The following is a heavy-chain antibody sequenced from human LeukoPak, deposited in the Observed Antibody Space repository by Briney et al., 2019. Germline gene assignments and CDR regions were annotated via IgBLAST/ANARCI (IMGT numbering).Heavy chain of an antibody. J-gene: IGHJ5*02. CDR2: IYYSGST. CDR1: GGSISSYY. D-gene: IGHD1-14*01. V-gene: IGHV4-59*01. CDR3: AIAGFRAGFDP. Sequence: SETLSLTCTVSGGSISSYYWSWIRQPPGKGLEWIGYIYYSGSTNYNPSLKSRVTISVDTSKNQFSLKLSSVTAADTGVYYCAIAGFRAGFDPWGQGTLVTVSS.